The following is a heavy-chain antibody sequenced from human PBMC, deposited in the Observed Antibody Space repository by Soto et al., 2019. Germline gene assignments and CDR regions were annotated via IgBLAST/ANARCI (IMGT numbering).Heavy chain of an antibody. V-gene: IGHV1-69*12. CDR3: ASPGGNVYAPHDYYGMDV. CDR2: IIPIFGTA. D-gene: IGHD1-1*01. CDR1: GGTFSSYA. J-gene: IGHJ6*02. Sequence: QVQLVQSGAEVKKPGSSVKVSCKASGGTFSSYAISWVRQAPGQGLEWMGGIIPIFGTANYAQKFQGRVTITADESTSTAYMELSSLRSEDTAVYYCASPGGNVYAPHDYYGMDVWGQGTTVTVSS.